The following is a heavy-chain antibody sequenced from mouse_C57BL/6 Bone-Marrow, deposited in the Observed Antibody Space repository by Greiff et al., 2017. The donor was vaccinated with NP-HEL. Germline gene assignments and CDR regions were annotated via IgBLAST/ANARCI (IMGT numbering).Heavy chain of an antibody. J-gene: IGHJ3*01. CDR2: ISSGGSYT. CDR1: GFTFSSYG. CDR3: ARLWALAY. Sequence: EVQVVESGGDLVKPGGSLKLSCAASGFTFSSYGMSWVRQTPDKRLEWVATISSGGSYTYYPDSVKGRFTISRDNAKNTLYLQMSSLKSEDTAMYDCARLWALAYWGQGTLVTVSA. D-gene: IGHD4-1*01. V-gene: IGHV5-6*01.